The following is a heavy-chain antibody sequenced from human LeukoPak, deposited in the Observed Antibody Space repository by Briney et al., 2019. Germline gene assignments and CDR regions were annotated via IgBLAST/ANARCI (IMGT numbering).Heavy chain of an antibody. V-gene: IGHV4-34*01. Sequence: MTSETLSLTCAVYGGTLSGYYWSWIRQPPGKGLEWSGEINHSGSTNYNPSLKSRVTISVDTSKNQFSLTLSSVTAADTAVYYCARGTRFYYYGMDVWGQGTTVTVSS. CDR3: ARGTRFYYYGMDV. CDR1: GGTLSGYY. D-gene: IGHD3-3*01. CDR2: INHSGST. J-gene: IGHJ6*02.